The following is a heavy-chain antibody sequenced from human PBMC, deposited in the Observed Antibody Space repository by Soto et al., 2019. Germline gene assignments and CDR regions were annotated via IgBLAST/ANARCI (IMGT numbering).Heavy chain of an antibody. CDR2: IIPIFGTA. D-gene: IGHD4-17*01. CDR3: ASSSWRHCGDQTIQWFDP. CDR1: GGTFSSYA. V-gene: IGHV1-69*01. J-gene: IGHJ5*02. Sequence: QVQLVQSGAEVKKPGSSVKVSCKASGGTFSSYAISWVRQAPGQGLEWMGGIIPIFGTANYAQKFQGRVTITADESTSTAYMELSSLRSEDTAVYYCASSSWRHCGDQTIQWFDPWGQGTLVTVSS.